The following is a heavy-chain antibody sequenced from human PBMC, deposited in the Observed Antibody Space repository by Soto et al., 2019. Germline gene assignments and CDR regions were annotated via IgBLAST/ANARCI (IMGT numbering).Heavy chain of an antibody. CDR1: EFTFSTYP. V-gene: IGHV3-30-3*01. CDR2: ISHDEGNK. D-gene: IGHD3-3*01. Sequence: PGGSLRLSCAASEFTFSTYPMHWVRQAPGKGLEWVAVISHDEGNKYYGDSMKGRFTISRDNSKNTLYLQMNSLRGDDTAVYYCARGASDFWGGYPEIHFFDSWGQGPLGTVS. CDR3: ARGASDFWGGYPEIHFFDS. J-gene: IGHJ4*02.